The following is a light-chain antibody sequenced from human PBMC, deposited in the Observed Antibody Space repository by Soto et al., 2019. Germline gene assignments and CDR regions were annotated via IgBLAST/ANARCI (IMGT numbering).Light chain of an antibody. CDR3: QQYYNWVWT. V-gene: IGKV3D-15*01. CDR1: QSVISK. Sequence: EIVMTQSPDTLSVSPGERATLSCRASQSVISKVAWYQHTPGQAPRLLIYDTFTRATDIPARFSGSGSGTEFTLTISSLQSEDFAVYYCQQYYNWVWTFGQGTKLEIK. J-gene: IGKJ1*01. CDR2: DTF.